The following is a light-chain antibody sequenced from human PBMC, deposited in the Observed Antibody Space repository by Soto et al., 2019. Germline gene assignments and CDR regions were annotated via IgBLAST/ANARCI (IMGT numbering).Light chain of an antibody. V-gene: IGLV2-14*03. CDR2: DVS. J-gene: IGLJ2*01. CDR1: SSDLGTYNS. Sequence: QSVLTQPASVSGSPGQSITISCTGTSSDLGTYNSVSWYQQHPAKAPKLLIYDVSNRPSGVSSRFSGSKSGNTASLTISGLQAEDEADYYCTSYTISSTPVLFGGGTKLTVL. CDR3: TSYTISSTPVL.